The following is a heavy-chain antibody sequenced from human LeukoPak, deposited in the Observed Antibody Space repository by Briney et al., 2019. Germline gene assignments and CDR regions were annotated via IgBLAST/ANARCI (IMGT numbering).Heavy chain of an antibody. CDR3: ARGFHSFDI. CDR2: SRNKANSYIT. J-gene: IGHJ3*02. Sequence: GSLRLSCAASGFIFSDHYMDWVRQAPGKGVEGVARSRNKANSYITVYAASVQGRFTISRDESKNSLYLQMNSLITEDTAVYFCARGFHSFDIWGQGTMVTVSS. CDR1: GFIFSDHY. V-gene: IGHV3-72*01.